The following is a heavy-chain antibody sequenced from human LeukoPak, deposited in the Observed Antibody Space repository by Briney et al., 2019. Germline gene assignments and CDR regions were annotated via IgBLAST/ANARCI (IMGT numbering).Heavy chain of an antibody. CDR3: ATSTRYCSGGSCYSDY. CDR2: ISSSSSYI. D-gene: IGHD2-15*01. CDR1: GFTFSSYS. J-gene: IGHJ4*02. V-gene: IGHV3-21*01. Sequence: GGSLRLSCAASGFTFSSYSMNWVRQAPGKGLEWVSSISSSSSYIYYADSVKGRFTISRDNAKNSLYLQMNSLKAEDTAVYYCATSTRYCSGGSCYSDYWGQGTLVTVSS.